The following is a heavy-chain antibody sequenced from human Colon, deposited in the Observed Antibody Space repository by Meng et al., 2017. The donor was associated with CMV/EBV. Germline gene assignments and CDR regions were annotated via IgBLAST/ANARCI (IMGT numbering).Heavy chain of an antibody. CDR1: GSIVTSDH. CDR2: IFNTGAT. Sequence: SLKISCAASGSIVTSDHITWVRQAPGKVLEWVSTIFNTGATHFSDSVKGRFSISKDTSKNTVHLQMDSLRVEDTAVYYCARGGGRNWNDVWGQGTLVTVSS. CDR3: ARGGGRNWNDV. J-gene: IGHJ5*02. V-gene: IGHV3-53*01. D-gene: IGHD3-16*01.